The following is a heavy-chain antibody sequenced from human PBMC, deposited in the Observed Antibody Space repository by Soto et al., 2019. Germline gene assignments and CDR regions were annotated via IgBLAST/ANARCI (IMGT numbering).Heavy chain of an antibody. Sequence: QVQLVESGGGVVQPGRSLRLSCAASGFTFSSYGMHWVRQAPGKGLEWVAVIWYDGSNKYYADSVKGRFTISRDNSKNTLYLQMNSLRAEDTAVYYCARDYDFWSIAPRRPFYYYYMDVWGKGTTVTVSS. CDR3: ARDYDFWSIAPRRPFYYYYMDV. V-gene: IGHV3-33*01. D-gene: IGHD3-3*01. CDR1: GFTFSSYG. J-gene: IGHJ6*03. CDR2: IWYDGSNK.